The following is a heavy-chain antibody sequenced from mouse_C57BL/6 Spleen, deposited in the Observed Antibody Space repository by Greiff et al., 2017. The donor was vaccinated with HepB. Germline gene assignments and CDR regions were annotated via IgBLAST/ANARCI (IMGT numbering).Heavy chain of an antibody. V-gene: IGHV10-3*01. CDR2: IRSKSSNYAT. Sequence: DVMLVESGGGLVQPKGSLKLSCAASGFTFNTYAMHWVRQAPGKGLEWVARIRSKSSNYATYYADSVKDRFTISRDDSQSMLYLQMNNLKTEDTAMYYCVREEDYYSNSYAMDYWGQGTSVTVSS. CDR3: VREEDYYSNSYAMDY. D-gene: IGHD2-5*01. CDR1: GFTFNTYA. J-gene: IGHJ4*01.